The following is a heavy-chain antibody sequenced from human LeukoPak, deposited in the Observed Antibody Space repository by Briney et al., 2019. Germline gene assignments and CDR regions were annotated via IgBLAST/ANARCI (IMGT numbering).Heavy chain of an antibody. V-gene: IGHV4-4*07. CDR3: ARYGYSSSAFDY. D-gene: IGHD6-13*01. CDR1: GGSISSYY. CDR2: LYSSGST. Sequence: SETLSLTCTVSGGSISSYYWSWIRQPAGKGLEWIGRLYSSGSTNYNPSLKSRVSMSVDTSKNQFSLKLSSVTVADTAVYFCARYGYSSSAFDYWGQGTLSPSPQ. J-gene: IGHJ4*02.